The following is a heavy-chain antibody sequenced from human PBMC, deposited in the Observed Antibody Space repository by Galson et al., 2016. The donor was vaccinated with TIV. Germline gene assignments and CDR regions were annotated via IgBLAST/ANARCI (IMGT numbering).Heavy chain of an antibody. Sequence: SLRLSCATSGFTLSDSYMDWVRQAPGKGLEWVGRVRPKGQRNTIEYAASVKGRFTIARDDSENSLHLQMNSLKSADTAVYYCGRDLSGSNKVYWGQGTLVTVSS. CDR3: GRDLSGSNKVY. V-gene: IGHV3-72*01. D-gene: IGHD6-13*01. CDR2: VRPKGQRNTI. CDR1: GFTLSDSY. J-gene: IGHJ4*02.